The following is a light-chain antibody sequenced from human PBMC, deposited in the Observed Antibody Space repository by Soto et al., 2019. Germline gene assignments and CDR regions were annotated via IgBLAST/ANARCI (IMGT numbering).Light chain of an antibody. V-gene: IGKV1-5*01. J-gene: IGKJ1*01. Sequence: DIQMTQSPSTLSASVGDRVTITCRASQSISSWLAWYQQKPGKAPKLLIYDASSLESGVPSRFSGSGSGTEFTLTISSLQPDDFATYYCQQYNSYSPETFGQATKVDIK. CDR3: QQYNSYSPET. CDR2: DAS. CDR1: QSISSW.